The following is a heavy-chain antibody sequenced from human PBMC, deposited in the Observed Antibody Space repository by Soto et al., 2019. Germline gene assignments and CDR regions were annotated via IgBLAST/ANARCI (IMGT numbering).Heavy chain of an antibody. J-gene: IGHJ6*03. CDR1: GGSISSYD. V-gene: IGHV4-59*08. D-gene: IGHD1-20*01. CDR2: IYYSGST. CDR3: ARQLRITGTKTKGGGYYYYYTDV. Sequence: QVQLQESGPGLVKPSETLSLTCTVSGGSISSYDWSWIRQPPGKGLEWIGYIYYSGSTNYNPSLKSRVTISVDTSTHQSSLKLSPVTAADTAVDSCARQLRITGTKTKGGGYYYYYTDVWGKGTTVTVTS.